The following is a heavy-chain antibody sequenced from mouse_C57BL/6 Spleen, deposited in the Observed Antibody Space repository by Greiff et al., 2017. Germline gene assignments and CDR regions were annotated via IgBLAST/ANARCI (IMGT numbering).Heavy chain of an antibody. D-gene: IGHD1-1*01. CDR2: INPNNGGT. V-gene: IGHV1-18*01. CDR1: GYTFTDYN. J-gene: IGHJ4*01. CDR3: ARGGYGSSLYYAMDY. Sequence: VQLKQSGPELVKPGASVKIPCKASGYTFTDYNMDWVKQSHGKSLEWIGDINPNNGGTIYNQKFKGKATLTVDKYSSTAYMELRSLTSEDTAVYYCARGGYGSSLYYAMDYWGQGTSVTVSS.